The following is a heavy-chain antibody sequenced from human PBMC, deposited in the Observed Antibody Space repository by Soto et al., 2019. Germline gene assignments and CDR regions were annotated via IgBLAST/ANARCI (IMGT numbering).Heavy chain of an antibody. V-gene: IGHV3-33*01. Sequence: GGSLRLSCVASGFTFSSYGMHWVRQAPGKGLEWVAIIWYDGGSKFYTDSVKGRFTISRDNFKNTLFLQMNSLRTEDTAVYYCARGTIFGVVTTFDYWGQGTLVTVSS. CDR3: ARGTIFGVVTTFDY. CDR1: GFTFSSYG. D-gene: IGHD3-3*01. CDR2: IWYDGGSK. J-gene: IGHJ4*02.